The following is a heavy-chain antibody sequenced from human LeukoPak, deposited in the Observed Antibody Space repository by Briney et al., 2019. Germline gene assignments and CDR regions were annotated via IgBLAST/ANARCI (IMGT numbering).Heavy chain of an antibody. CDR2: MNHEGSET. J-gene: IGHJ4*02. CDR1: GFDFSGYW. CDR3: VRGGRATFDA. D-gene: IGHD5-12*01. V-gene: IGHV3-7*01. Sequence: PGGSLRLSCAVSGFDFSGYWMTWVRQAPGKGLEWVATMNHEGSETYYLHSVKGRFTISRDNAENSLYLLMNGLRPEDMALYCCVRGGRATFDAWGQGTLVTVSS.